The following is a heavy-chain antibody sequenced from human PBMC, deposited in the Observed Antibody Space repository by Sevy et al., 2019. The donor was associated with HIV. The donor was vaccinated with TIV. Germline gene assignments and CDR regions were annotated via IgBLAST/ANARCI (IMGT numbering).Heavy chain of an antibody. CDR3: ARGSRGTMGV. Sequence: GGSLRLSCTAAGFNFNNYWMHWVRQVPGKGRVWVSRINSDGYSINYADFVKGRFNISRDNAKNTLYVQMNSLRAEDTAVYFCARGSRGTMGVWGQGTTVTVSS. D-gene: IGHD1-1*01. J-gene: IGHJ6*02. V-gene: IGHV3-74*01. CDR1: GFNFNNYW. CDR2: INSDGYSI.